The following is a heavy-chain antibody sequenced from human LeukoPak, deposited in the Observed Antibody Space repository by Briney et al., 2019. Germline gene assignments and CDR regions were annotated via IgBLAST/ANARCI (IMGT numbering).Heavy chain of an antibody. V-gene: IGHV1-18*01. J-gene: IGHJ4*02. CDR1: GYTFTSYG. CDR2: ISAYNGNT. CDR3: ARDNARAVTTEPFDY. Sequence: ASVKVSCKASGYTFTSYGISWVRQAPGQGLEWMGWISAYNGNTNYAQKLQGRVTMTTDTSTSTAYMELRSPRSDDTAVDYCARDNARAVTTEPFDYWGQGTLVTVSS. D-gene: IGHD4-17*01.